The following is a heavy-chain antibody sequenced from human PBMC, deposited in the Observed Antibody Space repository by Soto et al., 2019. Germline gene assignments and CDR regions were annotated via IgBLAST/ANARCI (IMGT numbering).Heavy chain of an antibody. CDR2: IKDTGFA. J-gene: IGHJ4*02. Sequence: SETLSLTCAVYGGSFSGYYWSWIRQPPGKGLEWIGEIKDTGFATYNPSVKSRVTLSVDTAKNGVSLILSSVTAADTAVYFCARGKSSGPLYYFDTWGQGTLVTVS. D-gene: IGHD6-19*01. CDR3: ARGKSSGPLYYFDT. CDR1: GGSFSGYY. V-gene: IGHV4-34*01.